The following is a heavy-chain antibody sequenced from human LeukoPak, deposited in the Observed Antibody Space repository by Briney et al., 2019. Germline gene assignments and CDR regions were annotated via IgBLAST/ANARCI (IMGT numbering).Heavy chain of an antibody. D-gene: IGHD5-24*01. CDR2: INTNTGNP. CDR1: GYTFTSYA. Sequence: ASVKVSCKAPGYTFTSYAMNWVRQAPGQGLEWMGWINTNTGNPTYAQGFTGRFVFSLDTSVSTAYLQISSLKAEDTAVYYCARGSREGYNSARIDYWGQGTLVTVSS. CDR3: ARGSREGYNSARIDY. J-gene: IGHJ4*02. V-gene: IGHV7-4-1*02.